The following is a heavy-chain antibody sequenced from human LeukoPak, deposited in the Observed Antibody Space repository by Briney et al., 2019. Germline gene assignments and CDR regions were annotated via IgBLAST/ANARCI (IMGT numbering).Heavy chain of an antibody. CDR2: IYPGDSDT. Sequence: GESLKMSCKGSGYSFTSYWIGWVRQMPGKGLEWIGIIYPGDSDTRYSPSFQGQVTISADKSISTAYLQWSSLKASDTAMYYCARRRDDRYFDLWGRGTLVTVSS. CDR1: GYSFTSYW. J-gene: IGHJ2*01. D-gene: IGHD3-9*01. CDR3: ARRRDDRYFDL. V-gene: IGHV5-51*03.